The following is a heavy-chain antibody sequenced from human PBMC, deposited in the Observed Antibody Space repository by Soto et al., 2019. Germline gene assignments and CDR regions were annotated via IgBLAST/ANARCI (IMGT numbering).Heavy chain of an antibody. CDR1: GYTFTAYH. CDR3: ARQLAYCGGDCYTEPIDY. V-gene: IGHV1-2*02. CDR2: INPKTGDT. J-gene: IGHJ4*02. D-gene: IGHD2-21*02. Sequence: ASVKVSCKTSGYTFTAYHIHWVRQAPGQGLEWVGWINPKTGDTKYAQKFQGRVTMTGDTSITTAYMELGRLRSDDTAVYYCARQLAYCGGDCYTEPIDYWGQGTLVTVSS.